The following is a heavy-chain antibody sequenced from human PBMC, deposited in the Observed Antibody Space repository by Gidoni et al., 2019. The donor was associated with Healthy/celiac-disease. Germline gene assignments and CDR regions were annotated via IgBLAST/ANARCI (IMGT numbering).Heavy chain of an antibody. V-gene: IGHV3-30-3*01. Sequence: ESGGGVVQPGRSLRLSCAASGFTFSSYAMHWVRQAPGKGLEWVAVISYDGSNKYYADSVKGRFTISRDNSKNTLYLQMNSLRAEDTAVYYCARDGLIAAAYFDYWGQGTLVTVSS. CDR2: ISYDGSNK. J-gene: IGHJ4*02. D-gene: IGHD6-13*01. CDR3: ARDGLIAAAYFDY. CDR1: GFTFSSYA.